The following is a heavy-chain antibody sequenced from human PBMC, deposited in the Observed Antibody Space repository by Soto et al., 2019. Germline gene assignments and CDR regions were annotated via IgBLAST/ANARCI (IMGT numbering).Heavy chain of an antibody. CDR2: IYYSGST. Sequence: SETLSLTCTVSGGSISSGGYYWSWIRQHPGKGLEWIGYIYYSGSTHYNPSLKSRVTISVDTSKNQFSLKLSSVTAADTAVYYCARDLTGTTNYYGMDVWGQGTTVTVSS. J-gene: IGHJ6*02. CDR1: GGSISSGGYY. V-gene: IGHV4-31*03. CDR3: ARDLTGTTNYYGMDV. D-gene: IGHD1-20*01.